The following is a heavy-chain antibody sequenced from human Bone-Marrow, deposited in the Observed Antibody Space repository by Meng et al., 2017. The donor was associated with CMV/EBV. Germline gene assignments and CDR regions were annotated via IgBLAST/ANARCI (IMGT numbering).Heavy chain of an antibody. CDR2: ISAYTGNT. J-gene: IGHJ5*02. D-gene: IGHD3-3*01. CDR1: YG. CDR3: ARVMYYDFWSGYYAALTNWFDP. V-gene: IGHV1-18*01. Sequence: YGISWVRQAPGQGLEWMGWISAYTGNTNYAQKLQGRVTMTTDTSTSTAYMELRSLRSDDTAVYYCARVMYYDFWSGYYAALTNWFDPWGQGTLVTVSS.